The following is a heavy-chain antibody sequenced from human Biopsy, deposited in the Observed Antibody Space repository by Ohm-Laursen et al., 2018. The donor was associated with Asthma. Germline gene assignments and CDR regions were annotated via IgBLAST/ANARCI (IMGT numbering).Heavy chain of an antibody. CDR3: ARTYFDFLTGQVHDAFAM. CDR2: INAGNGNA. D-gene: IGHD3-9*01. V-gene: IGHV1-3*01. J-gene: IGHJ3*02. CDR1: GFSINNNV. Sequence: ASVKVSCKASGFSINNNVFHWVRQAPGQRLEWMGWINAGNGNAKYSEKFQGRVTITRDTSASTAYMDLSSLRSEDTAVYYCARTYFDFLTGQVHDAFAMWGQGTMVTVSS.